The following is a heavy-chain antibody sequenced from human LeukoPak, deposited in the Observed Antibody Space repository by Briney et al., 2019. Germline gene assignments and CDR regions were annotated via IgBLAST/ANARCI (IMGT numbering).Heavy chain of an antibody. Sequence: GGSLRLSCAASGFSFSSYAMTWVRQAPGKGLEWVSFISGSGANTYYADSVKGRFTISRDNSKNTLYLQMNSLRAEDAAVYYCAKRFYGGTDYWGQGTLVTVSS. CDR2: ISGSGANT. CDR3: AKRFYGGTDY. J-gene: IGHJ4*02. V-gene: IGHV3-23*01. D-gene: IGHD4-23*01. CDR1: GFSFSSYA.